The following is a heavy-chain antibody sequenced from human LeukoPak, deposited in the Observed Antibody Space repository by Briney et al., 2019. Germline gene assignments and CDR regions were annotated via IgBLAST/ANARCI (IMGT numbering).Heavy chain of an antibody. CDR3: ARVLRDGHNDPFDN. J-gene: IGHJ3*02. CDR2: VFYTGDT. CDR1: GGSIGSSSYF. V-gene: IGHV4-39*01. Sequence: PSETLSLTCTVSGGSIGSSSYFWGWIRQPPEKGLEWIGSVFYTGDTYYSPSLKSRVTLSVDTSKNHFSLRLTSVTAADAAVYYCARVLRDGHNDPFDNWGQGTLVTVSS. D-gene: IGHD5-24*01.